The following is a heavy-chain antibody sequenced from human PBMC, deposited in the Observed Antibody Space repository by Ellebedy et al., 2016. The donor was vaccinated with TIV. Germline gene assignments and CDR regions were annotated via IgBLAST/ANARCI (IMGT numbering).Heavy chain of an antibody. V-gene: IGHV4-31*03. CDR2: IYYSGST. CDR1: GGSISSGGYY. Sequence: SETLSLXXTVSGGSISSGGYYWSWIRQHQGKGLEWIGYIYYSGSTYYNPSLKSRVTISVDTSKNQFSLKLSSVSAADTAVYYCARVEYSSSSSWVYYYYMDVWGKGTTVTVSS. D-gene: IGHD6-6*01. J-gene: IGHJ6*03. CDR3: ARVEYSSSSSWVYYYYMDV.